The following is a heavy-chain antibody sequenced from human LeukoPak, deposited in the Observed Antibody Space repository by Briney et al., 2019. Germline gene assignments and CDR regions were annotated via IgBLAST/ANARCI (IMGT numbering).Heavy chain of an antibody. J-gene: IGHJ4*02. CDR3: ARGRWSATTASYYLDF. V-gene: IGHV1-3*01. CDR1: EYTFTDYA. CDR2: INAGNGST. Sequence: ASVTVSCTASEYTFTDYAINWVRQAPGQRLEWMGWINAGNGSTRYSQRFQGRVTITRDTSASTAYMELSSLTSEDTAVYYCARGRWSATTASYYLDFWGQGTLVTVSS. D-gene: IGHD5-24*01.